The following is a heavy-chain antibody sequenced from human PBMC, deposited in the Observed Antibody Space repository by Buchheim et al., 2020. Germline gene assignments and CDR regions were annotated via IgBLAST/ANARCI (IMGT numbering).Heavy chain of an antibody. V-gene: IGHV3-48*01. CDR3: ARAGYCSSTSCYRGRPADY. J-gene: IGHJ4*02. Sequence: EVQLVESGGGLVQPGGSLRLSCAASGFTFSSYSMNWVRQAPGKGLEWVSYISSSSSTIYYADSVKGRFTISRDNAKNSLYLQMNSLRAEDTAGYYCARAGYCSSTSCYRGRPADYWGQGTL. CDR2: ISSSSSTI. D-gene: IGHD2-2*02. CDR1: GFTFSSYS.